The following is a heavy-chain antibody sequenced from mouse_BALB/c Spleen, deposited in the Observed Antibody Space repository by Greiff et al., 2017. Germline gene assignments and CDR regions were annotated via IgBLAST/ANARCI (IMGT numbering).Heavy chain of an antibody. CDR3: ARLITTATSFFDY. Sequence: VQVVESGPGLVAPSQSLSITCTVSGFSLTGYGVNWVRQPPGKGLEWLGMIWGDGSTDYNSALKSRLSISKDNSKSQVFLKMNSLQTDDTAMYYCARLITTATSFFDYWGQGTTLTVSS. V-gene: IGHV2-6-7*01. J-gene: IGHJ2*01. CDR2: IWGDGST. D-gene: IGHD1-2*01. CDR1: GFSLTGYG.